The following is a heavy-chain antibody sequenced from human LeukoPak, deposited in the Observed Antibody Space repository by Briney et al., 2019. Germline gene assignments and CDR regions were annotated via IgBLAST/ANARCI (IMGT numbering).Heavy chain of an antibody. CDR1: GGSISSYY. CDR3: ARGGSKQEY. J-gene: IGHJ4*02. V-gene: IGHV4-59*01. CDR2: IYYTGIT. Sequence: AAETLSLTCTVSGGSISSYYWSWIRQPPGKGLEGVGYIYYTGITNYNPSLKSRVTISVDTSKNQFSLKLSSVTAADTAVYYCARGGSKQEYWGQGTLVSVSS. D-gene: IGHD2-15*01.